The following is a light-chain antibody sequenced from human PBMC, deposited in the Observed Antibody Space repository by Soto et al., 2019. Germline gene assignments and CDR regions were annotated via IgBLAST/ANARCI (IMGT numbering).Light chain of an antibody. CDR3: SSYTSISTLYV. Sequence: QSALTQPASVSGSPGQSITISCAGTSSHIGGYNYVSWYQQHPGKAPKVMIYEVSNRPSGVSNRFSGSKSGNTASLTISGLQADDEADYYCSSYTSISTLYVFGSGTKLTVL. CDR1: SSHIGGYNY. CDR2: EVS. J-gene: IGLJ1*01. V-gene: IGLV2-14*01.